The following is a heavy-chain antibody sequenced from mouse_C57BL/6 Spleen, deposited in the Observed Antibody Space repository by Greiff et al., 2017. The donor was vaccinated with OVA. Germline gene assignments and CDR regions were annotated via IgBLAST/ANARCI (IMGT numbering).Heavy chain of an antibody. Sequence: EVQRVESGGGLVKPGGSLKLSCAASGFTFSDYGMHWVRQAPEKGLEWVAYISSGSSTIYYADTVKGRFTIARDNAKNTLFLQMTSLRSEDTAMYDCARPGTTVEEENYFDYWGQGTTLTVSS. CDR3: ARPGTTVEEENYFDY. D-gene: IGHD1-1*01. CDR2: ISSGSSTI. CDR1: GFTFSDYG. J-gene: IGHJ2*01. V-gene: IGHV5-17*01.